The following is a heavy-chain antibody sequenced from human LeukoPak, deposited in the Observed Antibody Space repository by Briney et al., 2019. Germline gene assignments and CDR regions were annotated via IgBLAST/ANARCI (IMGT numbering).Heavy chain of an antibody. CDR3: TRRAPSHDFDS. V-gene: IGHV3-21*01. J-gene: IGHJ4*02. CDR1: GFTFSTHS. CDR2: INAASNVI. Sequence: GGSLRLSCAASGFTFSTHSMNWVRQAPGKGLEWVSAINAASNVIYYAESVKGRFTVSRDNAKNSLFLQMNSLRPEDTAVYYCTRRAPSHDFDSWGQGTLVTVSS.